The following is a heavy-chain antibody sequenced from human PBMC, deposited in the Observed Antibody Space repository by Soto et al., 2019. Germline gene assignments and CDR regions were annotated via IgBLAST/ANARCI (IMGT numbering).Heavy chain of an antibody. Sequence: HPGGSLRLSCAASGFTFSSYSMNWVRQAPGKGLEWVSYISSSSSTIYYADSVKGRFTISRDNAKNSLYLQMNSLRDEDTAVYYCARAPEGVGATIEDTYYYYGMDVWGQGTTVTVSS. CDR3: ARAPEGVGATIEDTYYYYGMDV. J-gene: IGHJ6*02. CDR2: ISSSSSTI. D-gene: IGHD1-26*01. CDR1: GFTFSSYS. V-gene: IGHV3-48*02.